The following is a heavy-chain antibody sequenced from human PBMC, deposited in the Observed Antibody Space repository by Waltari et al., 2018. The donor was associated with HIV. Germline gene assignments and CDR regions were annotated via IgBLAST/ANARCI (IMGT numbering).Heavy chain of an antibody. CDR1: QLTSVAVW. Sequence: EVQVVESGGGLVEPGGSLRVCCAGFQLTSVAVWMTWVRQAPGKGLEWVGRIKSKRDGGATDYAASVKGRFVISRDDSQNTVYLQMSGLRTEDTAIYYCTTGGYPTEAFDVWGQGTMVTVSP. D-gene: IGHD5-12*01. V-gene: IGHV3-15*01. CDR2: IKSKRDGGAT. J-gene: IGHJ3*01. CDR3: TTGGYPTEAFDV.